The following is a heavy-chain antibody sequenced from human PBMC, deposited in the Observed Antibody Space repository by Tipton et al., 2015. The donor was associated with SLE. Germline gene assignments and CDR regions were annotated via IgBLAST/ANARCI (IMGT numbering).Heavy chain of an antibody. Sequence: TLSLTCTVSGGSISSSSYYWGWFRQPPGKGLEWIGSIYHDGSTYYNPSLKSRVTISRDTSKNQFSLKLSSVTAADTAVYYCARIGQWLIQGYFDLWGRGTLVTVSS. CDR3: ARIGQWLIQGYFDL. V-gene: IGHV4-39*01. CDR1: GGSISSSSYY. CDR2: IYHDGST. D-gene: IGHD6-19*01. J-gene: IGHJ2*01.